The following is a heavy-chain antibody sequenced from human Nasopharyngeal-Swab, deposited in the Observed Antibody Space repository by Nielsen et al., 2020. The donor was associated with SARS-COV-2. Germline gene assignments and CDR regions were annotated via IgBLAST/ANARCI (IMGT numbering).Heavy chain of an antibody. D-gene: IGHD2-2*01. J-gene: IGHJ6*03. CDR2: INHSGST. V-gene: IGHV4-34*01. CDR3: ARGLSGIVPAPILGLGPYYYYYYMDV. Sequence: WIRQPPGKGPEWIAEINHSGSTNYNPSRKSRVTVSVDTSMNQVSLEVSSVTAADTAVYYCARGLSGIVPAPILGLGPYYYYYYMDVWGKGTTVTVSS.